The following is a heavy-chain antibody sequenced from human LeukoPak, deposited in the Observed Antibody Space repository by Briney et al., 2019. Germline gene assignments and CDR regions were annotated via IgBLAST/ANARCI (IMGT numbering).Heavy chain of an antibody. CDR3: ARAGTTGTTGFDY. Sequence: ASVKVSCKASGYTFTSYYMHWVRQAPGQGLEWMGIIYPSGVSTNYAQKFQGRVTITTDESTSTAYMELSSLRSEDTAVYYCARAGTTGTTGFDYWGQGTLVTVSS. CDR2: IYPSGVST. D-gene: IGHD1-1*01. V-gene: IGHV1-46*01. J-gene: IGHJ4*02. CDR1: GYTFTSYY.